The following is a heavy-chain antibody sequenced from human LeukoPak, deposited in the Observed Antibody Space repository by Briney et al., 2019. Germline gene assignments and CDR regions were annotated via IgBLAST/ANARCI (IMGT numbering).Heavy chain of an antibody. D-gene: IGHD3-22*01. V-gene: IGHV3-7*01. CDR1: GFTFSSYW. Sequence: PGGSRRLSCAASGFTFSSYWMSWVRKAPGKGLEGVANIKQDGSEKYYVDSVKGRFTISRDNSKNSLYLQMNSLRAEDTAVYYCARVSGLESITMIAVVNWAFDIWGQGTMVTVSS. J-gene: IGHJ3*02. CDR2: IKQDGSEK. CDR3: ARVSGLESITMIAVVNWAFDI.